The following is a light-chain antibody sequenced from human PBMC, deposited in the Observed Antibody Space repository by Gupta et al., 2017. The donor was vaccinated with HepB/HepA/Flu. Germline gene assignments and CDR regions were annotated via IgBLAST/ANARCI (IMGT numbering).Light chain of an antibody. Sequence: DIQLTQYPSSLSASVGDRVTITCRASQGINMWLAWYQQKPEQPPKVLIYGADTLQSGVPSRFSGSGSGTDFTLTISNLQPEDFATYYCQQNNSYPLTFGGGTKVEIK. CDR3: QQNNSYPLT. J-gene: IGKJ4*01. CDR2: GAD. V-gene: IGKV1D-16*01. CDR1: QGINMW.